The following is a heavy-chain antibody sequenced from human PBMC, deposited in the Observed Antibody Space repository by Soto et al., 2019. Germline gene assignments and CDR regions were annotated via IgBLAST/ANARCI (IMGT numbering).Heavy chain of an antibody. V-gene: IGHV1-18*01. J-gene: IGHJ4*02. CDR1: GYTFTSYG. CDR3: ARDSPPVDY. CDR2: ISAYNGNT. Sequence: ASVKVSCKASGYTFTSYGVSWVRQAPGQGLEWMGWISAYNGNTKYAQKLQGRVTMTTDTSTNTAYMDLRSLRSDDTAVYYCARDSPPVDYGGQGTLVTVSS.